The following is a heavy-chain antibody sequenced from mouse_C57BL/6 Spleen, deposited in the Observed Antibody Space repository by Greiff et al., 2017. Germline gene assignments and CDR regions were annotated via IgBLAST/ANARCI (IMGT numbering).Heavy chain of an antibody. D-gene: IGHD1-1*01. CDR3: ARFPYYYGRFYAMDY. J-gene: IGHJ4*01. CDR1: GYTFTSYW. Sequence: QVQLQQPGTELVKPGASVKLSCKASGYTFTSYWMHWVKQRPGQGLEWIGNINPSNGGTNYNEKFKSKATLPVGKSTSTTYMQLRCLTSEDSAVYYCARFPYYYGRFYAMDYWGQGTSVTVSS. CDR2: INPSNGGT. V-gene: IGHV1-53*01.